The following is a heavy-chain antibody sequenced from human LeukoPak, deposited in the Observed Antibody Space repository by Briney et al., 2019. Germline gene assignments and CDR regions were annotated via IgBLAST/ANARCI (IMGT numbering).Heavy chain of an antibody. CDR1: GGSFSGYY. CDR3: ARRRGYSYGYGR. J-gene: IGHJ4*02. V-gene: IGHV4-34*01. CDR2: INHSGST. D-gene: IGHD5-18*01. Sequence: SETLSLTCTVYGGSFSGYYWSWIHQPPGKGLEWIGEINHSGSTNYNPSLKSRVTISVDTSKNQFSLRLSSVTAADTAVYYCARRRGYSYGYGRWGQGTLVTVSS.